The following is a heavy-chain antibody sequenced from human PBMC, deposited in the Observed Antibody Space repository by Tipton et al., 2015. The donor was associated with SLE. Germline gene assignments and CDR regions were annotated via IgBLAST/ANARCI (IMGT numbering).Heavy chain of an antibody. Sequence: QSGPEVKKPGSSVKVSCKASGGTFSSYAISWVRQAPGQGLEWMGGIIPIFGTANYAQKFQGRVTITTDESTSTAYMELSSLRSGDTAVYYCAREGITMIVVAPAYGMDVWGQGTTVTVSS. CDR1: GGTFSSYA. V-gene: IGHV1-69*05. CDR2: IIPIFGTA. J-gene: IGHJ6*02. D-gene: IGHD3-22*01. CDR3: AREGITMIVVAPAYGMDV.